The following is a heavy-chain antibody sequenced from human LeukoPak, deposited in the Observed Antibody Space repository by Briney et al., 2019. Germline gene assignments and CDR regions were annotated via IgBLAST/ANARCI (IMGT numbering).Heavy chain of an antibody. V-gene: IGHV1-69*05. CDR1: GGTFSSYA. J-gene: IGHJ5*02. D-gene: IGHD2-15*01. CDR2: IIPIFGTA. Sequence: ASVKVSCKASGGTFSSYAISWVRQAPGQGLEWMGGIIPIFGTANYAQKFQGRVTMTRDTSTSTVYMELSSLRSEDMAVYYCARDLGVASWGQGTLVTVSS. CDR3: ARDLGVAS.